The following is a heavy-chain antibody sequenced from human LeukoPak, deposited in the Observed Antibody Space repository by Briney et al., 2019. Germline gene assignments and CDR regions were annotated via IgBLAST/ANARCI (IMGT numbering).Heavy chain of an antibody. V-gene: IGHV3-23*01. CDR1: GFTFSSYA. D-gene: IGHD6-13*01. CDR3: EREAAGFDY. J-gene: IGHJ4*02. CDR2: ISGSGDTT. Sequence: PGGSLRLSCAASGFTFSSYAMSWVRQAPGKGLEWVSVISGSGDTTYYADSVKGRFTISRDNSRSTLFLQMNSLRGEDTAVYHCEREAAGFDYWGQGTLVTVSS.